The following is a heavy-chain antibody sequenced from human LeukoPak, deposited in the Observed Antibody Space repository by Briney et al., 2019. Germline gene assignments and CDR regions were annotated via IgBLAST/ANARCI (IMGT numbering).Heavy chain of an antibody. V-gene: IGHV1-69*02. J-gene: IGHJ4*02. CDR2: IIPILGIA. CDR3: ARSFGIAYTGV. Sequence: ASVKVSCKASGGTFSSYTISWVRQAPGQGLEWMGRIIPILGIANYSQKFQGRVTITADKSTSTAYMELSSLRSEDTAVYYCARSFGIAYTGVWGQGTLVTVSS. CDR1: GGTFSSYT. D-gene: IGHD4-23*01.